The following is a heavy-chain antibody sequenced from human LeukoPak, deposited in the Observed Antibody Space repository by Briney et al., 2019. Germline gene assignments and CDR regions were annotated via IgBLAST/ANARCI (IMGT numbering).Heavy chain of an antibody. Sequence: GGSLRLSCAASGFTFSSYSMNWVRQAPGKGLEWVSSISSSSSYIYYADSVKGRFTISRDNAKNSLYLQMNSLRAEDAAVYYCAKESRDGYGPPYFDYWGQGTLVTVSS. J-gene: IGHJ4*02. CDR1: GFTFSSYS. CDR2: ISSSSSYI. V-gene: IGHV3-21*04. CDR3: AKESRDGYGPPYFDY. D-gene: IGHD5-24*01.